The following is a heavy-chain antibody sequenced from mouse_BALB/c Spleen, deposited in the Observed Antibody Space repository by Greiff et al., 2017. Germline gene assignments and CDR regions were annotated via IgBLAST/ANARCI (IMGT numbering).Heavy chain of an antibody. J-gene: IGHJ4*01. CDR2: IRSKSNNYAT. D-gene: IGHD1-1*01. Sequence: EVKLVETGGGLVQPKGSLKLSCAASGFTFNTNAMNWVRQAPGKGLEWVARIRSKSNNYATYYADSVKDRFTISRDDSQSMLYLQMNNLKTEDTAMYYCVRVVIWDYGSSYYAMDYWGQGTSVTVSS. CDR3: VRVVIWDYGSSYYAMDY. CDR1: GFTFNTNA. V-gene: IGHV10S3*01.